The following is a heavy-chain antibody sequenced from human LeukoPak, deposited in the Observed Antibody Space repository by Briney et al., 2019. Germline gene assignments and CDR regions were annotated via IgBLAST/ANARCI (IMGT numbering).Heavy chain of an antibody. CDR2: IYYSGSI. V-gene: IGHV4-59*08. CDR3: ASPIGDDWHLDL. Sequence: SETLSLTCTVSGGSINTYYWSWIRQPPGKGLEWIGYIYYSGSINYNPSLKSRVTISVDPSKNQFALTMSSVTAADTAVYYRASPIGDDWHLDLWGRGTLDTVSS. CDR1: GGSINTYY. D-gene: IGHD3-16*01. J-gene: IGHJ2*01.